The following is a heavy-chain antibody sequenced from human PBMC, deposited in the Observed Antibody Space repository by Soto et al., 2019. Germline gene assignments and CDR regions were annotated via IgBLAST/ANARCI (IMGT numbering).Heavy chain of an antibody. V-gene: IGHV3-23*01. CDR3: XXRXTGXAVAGCFDY. D-gene: IGHD6-19*01. J-gene: IGHJ4*02. CDR2: ISGSGGST. Sequence: EVQLLESGGGLVQPGGSLRLSCAASGFTFSSYAMSWVRQAPGKGLEWVSAISGSGGSTYYADSVKGRFTISRDNSKNXLXLXXXXXXAXXXXVXYCXXRXTGXAVAGCFDYWGQGTLVTVSS. CDR1: GFTFSSYA.